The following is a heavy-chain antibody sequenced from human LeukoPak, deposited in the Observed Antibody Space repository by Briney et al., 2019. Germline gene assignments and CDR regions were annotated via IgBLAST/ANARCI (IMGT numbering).Heavy chain of an antibody. CDR2: ISGSGGST. J-gene: IGHJ3*02. CDR1: GFTFSSYA. V-gene: IGHV3-23*01. Sequence: GGSLRLSCAASGFTFSSYAMSWVRHAPGKGLERVSAISGSGGSTYYADSVKGRFTISRDNSKNTLYLQLNSLRAEDTAVYYCAKDRTSGWYDAFDIWGQGTMVTVSS. CDR3: AKDRTSGWYDAFDI. D-gene: IGHD6-19*01.